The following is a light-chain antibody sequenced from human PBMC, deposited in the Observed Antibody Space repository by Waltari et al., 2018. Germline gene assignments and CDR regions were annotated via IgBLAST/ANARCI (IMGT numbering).Light chain of an antibody. J-gene: IGKJ5*01. CDR3: QQFGSSPFT. CDR1: RRVTSNY. CDR2: GAS. V-gene: IGKV3-20*01. Sequence: EIVLTQSPGTLSLSPGESATLSCRASRRVTSNYLAGYQQKPGQAPRLLIHGASSRATDIPDRFSGSGSGTDFTLTINRLEPEDFAVYYCQQFGSSPFTFGQGTRLEIK.